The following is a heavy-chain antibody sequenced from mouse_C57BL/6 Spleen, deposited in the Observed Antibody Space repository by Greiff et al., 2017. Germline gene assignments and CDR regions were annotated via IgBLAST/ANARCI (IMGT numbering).Heavy chain of an antibody. CDR2: ISHLAYSI. V-gene: IGHV5-15*01. J-gene: IGHJ4*01. Sequence: EVKVVESGGGLVQPGGSLKLSCAASGSTFSDYGMAWVRQAPRKGPEWVAFISHLAYSIYYADTVTGRFTIPRANAKNTLYLEMSSLRSEDTAMYYCARRPYDYDAMDYWGQGTSVTVTS. CDR1: GSTFSDYG. CDR3: ARRPYDYDAMDY.